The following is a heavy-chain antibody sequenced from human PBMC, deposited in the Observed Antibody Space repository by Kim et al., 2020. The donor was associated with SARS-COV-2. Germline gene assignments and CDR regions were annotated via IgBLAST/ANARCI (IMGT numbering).Heavy chain of an antibody. D-gene: IGHD4-4*01. Sequence: YNPSLKSRVTISVDTSKNQFSLKLSSVTAADTAVYYCARHDLQQKEYFDLWGRGTLVTVSS. J-gene: IGHJ2*01. V-gene: IGHV4-39*01. CDR3: ARHDLQQKEYFDL.